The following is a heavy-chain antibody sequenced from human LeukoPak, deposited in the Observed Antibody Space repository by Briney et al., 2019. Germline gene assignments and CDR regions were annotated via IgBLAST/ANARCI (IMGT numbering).Heavy chain of an antibody. V-gene: IGHV4-30-4*08. CDR3: ASQKWELPYYFDY. D-gene: IGHD1-26*01. CDR1: GGSISSGDYY. J-gene: IGHJ4*02. CDR2: IYYSGST. Sequence: PSETLSLTCTVSGGSISSGDYYWSWIRQPPGKGLAWIGHIYYSGSTYYNPSLKSRVTISVDTSKNQFSLKLSSVTAADTAVYYCASQKWELPYYFDYWGQGTLVTVSS.